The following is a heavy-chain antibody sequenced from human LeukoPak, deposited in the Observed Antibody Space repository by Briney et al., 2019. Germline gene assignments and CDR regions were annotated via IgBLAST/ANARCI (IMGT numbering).Heavy chain of an antibody. V-gene: IGHV1-3*01. Sequence: GASVKVSCKASGYTFTSYAMHWVRQAPGQRLEWMGWINAGNGNTKYSQKFQGRVTITRDTSASTAYMELSSLRSEDTAVYYCVRAPEWLAPLPGHWGQGTLVTVSS. D-gene: IGHD6-19*01. CDR1: GYTFTSYA. J-gene: IGHJ4*02. CDR2: INAGNGNT. CDR3: VRAPEWLAPLPGH.